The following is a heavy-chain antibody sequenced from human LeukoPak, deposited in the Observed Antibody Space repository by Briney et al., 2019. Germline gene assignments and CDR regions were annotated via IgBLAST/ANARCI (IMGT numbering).Heavy chain of an antibody. CDR3: ARGSGYDPKLDY. D-gene: IGHD5-12*01. V-gene: IGHV1-69*04. CDR1: GGTFSSYA. CDR2: IIPILGIA. J-gene: IGHJ4*02. Sequence: ASVKVSCKASGGTFSSYAISWVRQAPGQGLEWMGRIIPILGIANYAQKFQGRVTITADKSTSTAYMELSSLRSEDTAVYYCARGSGYDPKLDYWGQGTLVTVSS.